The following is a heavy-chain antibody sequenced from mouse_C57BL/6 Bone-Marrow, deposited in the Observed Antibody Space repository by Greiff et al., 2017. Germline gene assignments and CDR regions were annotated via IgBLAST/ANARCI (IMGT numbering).Heavy chain of an antibody. D-gene: IGHD2-3*01. V-gene: IGHV8-8*01. CDR2: IWWDDDK. J-gene: IGHJ4*01. CDR1: GFSLSTFGMG. Sequence: QVTLKVSGPGILQPSQTLSLTCSFSGFSLSTFGMGVGWIRPPSGKGLEWLAHIWWDDDKYYNPALKSQLTISKATSKNQVFLKIANVDTADTATYYCARRDYDGYYYYAMDYWGQGTSVTVSA. CDR3: ARRDYDGYYYYAMDY.